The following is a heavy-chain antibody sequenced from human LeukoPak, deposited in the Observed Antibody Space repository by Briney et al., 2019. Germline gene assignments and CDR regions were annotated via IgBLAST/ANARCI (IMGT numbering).Heavy chain of an antibody. Sequence: GGSLRLSCAASGFTFSSYSMSWVRQAPGKGLEWVSAISGSGGSTYYADYVKGRLTIYRDNSKNTLYLQMNSLRAEDTAVYYCAKDRVATKWYYFDYWGQGTLVTVSS. CDR1: GFTFSSYS. CDR3: AKDRVATKWYYFDY. V-gene: IGHV3-23*01. J-gene: IGHJ4*02. CDR2: ISGSGGST. D-gene: IGHD5-12*01.